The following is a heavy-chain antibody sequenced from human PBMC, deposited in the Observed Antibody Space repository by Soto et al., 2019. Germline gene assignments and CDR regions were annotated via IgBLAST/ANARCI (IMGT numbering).Heavy chain of an antibody. Sequence: ASVKVSCKVSGYSFTDYYIPWVQQAPGNGLEWVGLVHPEDGETRYAEGFRGRVTITADTSAETAYLELSSLRSEDTAVYFCTTGLVIIPTPADFWGQGTLVTVSS. J-gene: IGHJ4*02. CDR3: TTGLVIIPTPADF. D-gene: IGHD2-21*01. CDR2: VHPEDGET. V-gene: IGHV1-69-2*01. CDR1: GYSFTDYY.